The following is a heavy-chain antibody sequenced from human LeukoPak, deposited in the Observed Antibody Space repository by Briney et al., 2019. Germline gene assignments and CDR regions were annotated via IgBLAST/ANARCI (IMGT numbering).Heavy chain of an antibody. V-gene: IGHV3-7*01. CDR1: GFTFSRYW. J-gene: IGHJ4*02. CDR3: GRLAHNAWYAIDF. Sequence: QPGGSLRLSCAASGFTFSRYWMSWVRQAPGKGPEWVANIKQDGSEIYYVDSVKGRFTISRDNPKNSLYLQINNLRAEDTAVYYCGRLAHNAWYAIDFWGQGTLVTVSS. CDR2: IKQDGSEI. D-gene: IGHD2-2*01.